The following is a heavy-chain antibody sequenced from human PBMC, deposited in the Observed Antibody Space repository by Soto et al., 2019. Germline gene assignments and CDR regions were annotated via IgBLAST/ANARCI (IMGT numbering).Heavy chain of an antibody. CDR3: VRENYYSGMDV. CDR1: GFDASVNY. CDR2: INAAGST. V-gene: IGHV3-66*01. Sequence: EVQLVESGGTLVQPGGSLRLSCAASGFDASVNYMTWVRQAPGKGLEWVSLINAAGSTLYADSVKGRFTISRDDSNNTLSLQMNSLRVEDTAMYYCVRENYYSGMDVWGQGTAVTVSS. J-gene: IGHJ6*02.